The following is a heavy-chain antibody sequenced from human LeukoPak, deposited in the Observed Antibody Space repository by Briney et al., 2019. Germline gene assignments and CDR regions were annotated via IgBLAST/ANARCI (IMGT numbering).Heavy chain of an antibody. V-gene: IGHV3-48*04. CDR1: GFTFGSYS. CDR3: VRDNPRCCGVIPANIDDF. CDR2: ISSSNSTI. Sequence: GGSLGLSCAASGFTFGSYSMNWVRQAPGKGLEWVSYISSSNSTIYYADSVKGRFTISRDNAKNSLYLQMNSLRAEDTALYYCVRDNPRCCGVIPANIDDFWGQGTLVTVSS. J-gene: IGHJ4*02. D-gene: IGHD2-21*01.